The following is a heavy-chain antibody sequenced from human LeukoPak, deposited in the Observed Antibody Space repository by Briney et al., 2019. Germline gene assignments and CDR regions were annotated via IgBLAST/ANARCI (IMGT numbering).Heavy chain of an antibody. Sequence: PSENLSLTCTVSGGSISRYYGSWLRQPAGKGLEGVGRIYTSGSTKYNPSLKSRVTMSVDTSKNQFSLKLSSVTAADTAVYYCARAPDFLSGYTFDYWGQGTLVTVSS. CDR2: IYTSGST. V-gene: IGHV4-4*07. J-gene: IGHJ4*02. CDR3: ARAPDFLSGYTFDY. CDR1: GGSISRYY. D-gene: IGHD3-3*01.